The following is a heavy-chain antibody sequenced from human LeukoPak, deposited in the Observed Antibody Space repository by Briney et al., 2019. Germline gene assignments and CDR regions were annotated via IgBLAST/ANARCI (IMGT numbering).Heavy chain of an antibody. V-gene: IGHV4-34*01. CDR2: IYHSGST. D-gene: IGHD3-22*01. CDR3: ARVLIVVVTSNWFDP. J-gene: IGHJ5*02. Sequence: SETLSLTCAVYGGSFRGYYWSWLRQPTGKGLEWVGSIYHSGSTYYTPSLKSRVTISVDTSKNQFSLKLSSVAAADTAVYYCARVLIVVVTSNWFDPWGQGTLVTVSS. CDR1: GGSFRGYY.